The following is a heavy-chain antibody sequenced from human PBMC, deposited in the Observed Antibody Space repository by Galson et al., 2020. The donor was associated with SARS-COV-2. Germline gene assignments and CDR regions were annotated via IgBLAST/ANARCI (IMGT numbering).Heavy chain of an antibody. V-gene: IGHV1-18*01. CDR1: GYTFTSYG. Sequence: GESLKISCKASGYTFTSYGISWVRQAPGQGLEWMGWISAYNGNTNYAQKLQGRVTMTTDTSTSTAYRELRSLRSDDTAVYYCARVQPEYDILTGYYRTSVYYYYGMDVWGQGTTVTVSS. J-gene: IGHJ6*02. CDR3: ARVQPEYDILTGYYRTSVYYYYGMDV. D-gene: IGHD3-9*01. CDR2: ISAYNGNT.